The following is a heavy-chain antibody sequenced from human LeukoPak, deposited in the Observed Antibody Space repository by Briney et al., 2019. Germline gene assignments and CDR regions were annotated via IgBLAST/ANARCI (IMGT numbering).Heavy chain of an antibody. J-gene: IGHJ4*02. CDR3: AKHVRTSVWFFDF. CDR2: ISGSGLRT. V-gene: IGHV3-23*01. Sequence: HGGSLRLSCAASGFTFSSDALSWVRQAPGKGLEWVSLISGSGLRTDYADSVKGRFTISRDNSKNTLYLQMNSLKAEDTAVYYCAKHVRTSVWFFDFWGQGTLVTVSS. CDR1: GFTFSSDA. D-gene: IGHD6-19*01.